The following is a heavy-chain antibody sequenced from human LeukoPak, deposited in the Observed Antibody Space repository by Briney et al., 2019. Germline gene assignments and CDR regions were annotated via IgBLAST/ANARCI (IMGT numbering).Heavy chain of an antibody. CDR1: GGSISSSSYY. V-gene: IGHV4-39*07. CDR2: IYYSGST. Sequence: SETLSLTCTVSGGSISSSSYYWGWIRQPPGKGLEWIGSIYYSGSTYYNPSLKSRVTISVDTSKNQFSLKLSSVTAADTAVYYCARGAAGLHYFDYWGQGTLVTVSS. J-gene: IGHJ4*02. CDR3: ARGAAGLHYFDY. D-gene: IGHD6-13*01.